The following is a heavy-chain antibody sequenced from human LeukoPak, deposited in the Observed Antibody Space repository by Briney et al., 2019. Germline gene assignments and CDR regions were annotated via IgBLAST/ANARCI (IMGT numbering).Heavy chain of an antibody. CDR1: GGSISSYY. CDR3: ARDLQEGDRYYYYYMDV. J-gene: IGHJ6*03. V-gene: IGHV4-59*01. Sequence: SETLSLTCIVSGGSISSYYWSWIRQPPGKGLEWIGYIYYSGCNNYNPSLQRRVTISVDTSKNQFPLKLSSVTAADTAVYYCARDLQEGDRYYYYYMDVWGKGTTVTVSS. CDR2: IYYSGCN.